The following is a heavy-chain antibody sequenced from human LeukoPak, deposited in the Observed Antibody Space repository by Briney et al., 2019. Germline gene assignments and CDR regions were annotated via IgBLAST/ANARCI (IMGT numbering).Heavy chain of an antibody. CDR2: IYYSGST. D-gene: IGHD3-22*01. CDR3: ALYYYDSSGYFMGAY. CDR1: GGSISSYY. Sequence: SETLSLTCTVSGGSISSYYWSWIRQPPGKGLEWIGYIYYSGSTNYNPSLKSRVTISVDTSKNQFSLKLSSVTAADTAVYYCALYYYDSSGYFMGAYWGQGTLVTVSS. J-gene: IGHJ4*02. V-gene: IGHV4-59*08.